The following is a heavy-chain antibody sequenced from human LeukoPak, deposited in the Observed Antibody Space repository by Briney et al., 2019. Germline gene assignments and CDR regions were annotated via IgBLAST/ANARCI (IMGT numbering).Heavy chain of an antibody. D-gene: IGHD5-12*01. CDR2: ISGSGGST. CDR1: RFTFSSYA. CDR3: AKDLTLVVATPGDYFDY. Sequence: TGGSLRLSCAASRFTFSSYAMSWVRQAPGKGLEWVSAISGSGGSTYYADSVKGRFTISRDNSKNTLYLQMNSLRAEDTAVYYCAKDLTLVVATPGDYFDYWGQGTLVTVSS. V-gene: IGHV3-23*01. J-gene: IGHJ4*02.